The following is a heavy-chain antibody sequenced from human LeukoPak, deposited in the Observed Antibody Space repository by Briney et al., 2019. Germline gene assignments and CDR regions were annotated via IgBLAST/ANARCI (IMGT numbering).Heavy chain of an antibody. D-gene: IGHD6-13*01. CDR3: ARASSWYNYGMDV. V-gene: IGHV1-2*02. CDR1: GYTFTGYY. Sequence: ASVKVSCKASGYTFTGYYMHWVRQAPGQGLEWMGWINPNSGGTNYAQKFQGRVTMTRDTSISTAYMELSRLRSDDTAVYYCARASSWYNYGMDVWGQGTTVTVSS. CDR2: INPNSGGT. J-gene: IGHJ6*02.